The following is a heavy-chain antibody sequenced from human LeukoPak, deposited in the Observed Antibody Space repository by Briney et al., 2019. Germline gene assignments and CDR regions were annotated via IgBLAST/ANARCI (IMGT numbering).Heavy chain of an antibody. Sequence: PGGSLRLSCAASGFTFSDNHMNWVRQAPGKGLERVSGISADGYTHYADSVKGRFTVSRDIPKNTVSLQMNSLKPEDTAVYYCARDPRDGYGHFGRWGQGTLVTVSS. D-gene: IGHD5-24*01. CDR2: ISADGYT. V-gene: IGHV3-66*02. CDR3: ARDPRDGYGHFGR. J-gene: IGHJ4*02. CDR1: GFTFSDNH.